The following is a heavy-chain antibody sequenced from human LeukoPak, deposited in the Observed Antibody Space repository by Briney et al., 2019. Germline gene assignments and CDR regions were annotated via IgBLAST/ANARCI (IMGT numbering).Heavy chain of an antibody. D-gene: IGHD4-17*01. V-gene: IGHV3-30*04. CDR3: ARAYDDYGDYAVY. CDR1: GFTFSSYA. J-gene: IGHJ4*02. Sequence: GGSLRLSCAASGFTFSSYAMHWVRQAPGKGLEWVAVISYDGSNKYYADSVKGRFTISRDNSKNTLYLQMNSLRAEDTAVYYCARAYDDYGDYAVYWGQGTLVTVSS. CDR2: ISYDGSNK.